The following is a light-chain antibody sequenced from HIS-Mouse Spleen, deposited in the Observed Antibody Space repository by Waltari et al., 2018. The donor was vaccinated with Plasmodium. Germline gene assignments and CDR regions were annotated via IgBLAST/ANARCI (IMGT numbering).Light chain of an antibody. CDR2: EVS. CDR3: SSYTSSSTLDV. Sequence: QSALTQPASVSGSPGQSLPISCPGTSSAVGGYNSVSWYQQHPGKAPKLMIYEVSNRPSGVSNRFSGSKSGNTASLTISGLQAEDEADYYCSSYTSSSTLDVFGTGTKVTVL. J-gene: IGLJ1*01. V-gene: IGLV2-14*01. CDR1: SSAVGGYNS.